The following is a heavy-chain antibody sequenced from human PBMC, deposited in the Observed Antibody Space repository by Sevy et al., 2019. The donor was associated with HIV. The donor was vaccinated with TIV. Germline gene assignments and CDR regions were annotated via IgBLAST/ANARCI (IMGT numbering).Heavy chain of an antibody. V-gene: IGHV3-23*01. D-gene: IGHD3-16*02. J-gene: IGHJ4*02. CDR2: ISGSGGGGSGGRT. CDR3: VKVGYDYVWGSYRYFDY. CDR1: GFTFSSNA. Sequence: GGSLRLSCAASGFTFSSNAMSWVRQAPGKGLEWVSAISGSGGGGSGGRTYYADSVKGRFTISRDNSKNTLYLQMNSLRAEDTAIYYCVKVGYDYVWGSYRYFDYWGQGTLVTVSS.